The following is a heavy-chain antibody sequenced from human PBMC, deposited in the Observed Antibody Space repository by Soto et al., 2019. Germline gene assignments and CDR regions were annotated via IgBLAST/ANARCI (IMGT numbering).Heavy chain of an antibody. CDR3: ARDQGKQLWLTPVDY. D-gene: IGHD5-18*01. CDR1: GFTFSTYS. V-gene: IGHV3-48*01. J-gene: IGHJ4*02. CDR2: ISSSGSST. Sequence: EVQLVESGGGLVQPGGSLRLSCAASGFTFSTYSMNWVRQAPGKGLEWVSYISSSGSSTYYADSVKGRFTISRGNAKNSLYLQMNSLSAEDTAVYYFARDQGKQLWLTPVDYWGQGTLFTVSS.